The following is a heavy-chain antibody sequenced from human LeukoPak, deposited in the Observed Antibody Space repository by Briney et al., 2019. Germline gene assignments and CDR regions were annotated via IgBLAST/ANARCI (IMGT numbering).Heavy chain of an antibody. CDR3: ARGSIAASRYYFDY. D-gene: IGHD6-6*01. J-gene: IGHJ4*02. CDR2: IIPIFGTA. CDR1: GGTFSSYA. V-gene: IGHV1-69*13. Sequence: SVKVSCKASGGTFSSYAITWVRQAPGQVLEWMEGIIPIFGTANYAQKFQGRVTITADESTSTAYMELSSLRSEDTAVYYCARGSIAASRYYFDYWGQGTLVTVSS.